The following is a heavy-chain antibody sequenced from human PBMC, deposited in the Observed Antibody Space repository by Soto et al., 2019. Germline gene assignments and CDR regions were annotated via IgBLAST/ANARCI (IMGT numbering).Heavy chain of an antibody. CDR2: IIPVLGVT. V-gene: IGHV1-69*02. Sequence: QVQLVQSGPEVKAPGSSVRISCRSGGDTFSSYTVSWVRQTPGQGLEWMGRIIPVLGVTNYSRKLKGGVNITPDKAKVTAHRELGSLTPEDPARYYCARRPYCGVGCYAQYYCGMDVWGQGTSVIVSS. CDR1: GDTFSSYT. J-gene: IGHJ6*02. D-gene: IGHD2-21*01. CDR3: ARRPYCGVGCYAQYYCGMDV.